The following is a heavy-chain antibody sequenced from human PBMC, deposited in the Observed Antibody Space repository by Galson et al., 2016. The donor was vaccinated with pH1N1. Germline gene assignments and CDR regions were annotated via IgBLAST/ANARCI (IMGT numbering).Heavy chain of an antibody. J-gene: IGHJ4*02. CDR3: AGHLFSASESPFEY. CDR1: GFTFSHYW. D-gene: IGHD3-16*01. V-gene: IGHV3-7*01. CDR2: IKENGSEK. Sequence: SLRLSCAASGFTFSHYWMSWVRQAPGKGLEWVANIKENGSEKYYLDSVKGRFTISRDNAKHSVSLQLDSLRAEDTAVYYCAGHLFSASESPFEYWGQGALVTFSS.